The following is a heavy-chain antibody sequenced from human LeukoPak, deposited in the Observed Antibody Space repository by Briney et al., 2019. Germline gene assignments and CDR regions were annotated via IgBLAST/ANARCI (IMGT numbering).Heavy chain of an antibody. D-gene: IGHD6-19*01. Sequence: PGGSLRLSCAASGFTFSSYAMHWVRQAPGKGLEWVAVISYDGSNKYYTDSVKGRFTISRDNSKNTLYLQMNGLRAEDRAVYYCARDSDSSGWYEGMEYWGQGTLVTVSS. CDR1: GFTFSSYA. CDR2: ISYDGSNK. CDR3: ARDSDSSGWYEGMEY. J-gene: IGHJ4*02. V-gene: IGHV3-30-3*01.